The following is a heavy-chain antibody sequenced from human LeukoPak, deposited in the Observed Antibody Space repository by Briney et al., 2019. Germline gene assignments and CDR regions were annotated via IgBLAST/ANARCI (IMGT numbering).Heavy chain of an antibody. J-gene: IGHJ4*02. Sequence: ASVKVSCKXSGYTFTSYDINWVRQATGQGLERMGWMNPNSGNTGYAQKFQGRVTITRNTSISTAYMELSSLRSEDTAVYYCARSATSGYSDYWGQGTLVTVSS. CDR2: MNPNSGNT. V-gene: IGHV1-8*03. CDR1: GYTFTSYD. CDR3: ARSATSGYSDY. D-gene: IGHD3-3*01.